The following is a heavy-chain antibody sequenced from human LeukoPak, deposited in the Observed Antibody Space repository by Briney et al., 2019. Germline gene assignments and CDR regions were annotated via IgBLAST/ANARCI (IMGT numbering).Heavy chain of an antibody. CDR2: INTNTGNP. J-gene: IGHJ4*02. Sequence: ASVKVSCKASGYTFTSYYMHWVRQAPGQGLEWMGWINTNTGNPTYAQGFTGRFVFSLDTSVSTAYLQISSLKAEDTAVYYCAREDYDFWSGYYTGNHWGQGTLVTVSS. CDR3: AREDYDFWSGYYTGNH. D-gene: IGHD3-3*01. V-gene: IGHV7-4-1*02. CDR1: GYTFTSYY.